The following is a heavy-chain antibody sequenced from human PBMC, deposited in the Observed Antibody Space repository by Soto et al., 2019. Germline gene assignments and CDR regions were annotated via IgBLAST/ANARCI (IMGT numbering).Heavy chain of an antibody. D-gene: IGHD2-21*02. CDR1: GFIFSNNS. CDR2: TSFSGGRT. CDR3: AKDSRAFCGGDCSKDY. V-gene: IGHV3-23*01. J-gene: IGHJ4*02. Sequence: TGGSLRLSCAASGFIFSNNSMTRVRQVPGRGLEWVSTTSFSGGRTYYPDSVKGRFTISRDNTNNALFVQMSSLRAENTAIYCCAKDSRAFCGGDCSKDYWGQGTLVTVSS.